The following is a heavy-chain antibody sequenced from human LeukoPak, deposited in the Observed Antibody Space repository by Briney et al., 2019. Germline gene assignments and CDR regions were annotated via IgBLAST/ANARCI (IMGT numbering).Heavy chain of an antibody. CDR3: ARKWSEYSGSYLDY. V-gene: IGHV4-4*02. Sequence: SETLSPTCAVSGGSISSSNWWSWVRQPPGKGPEWIGEIYHSGSTNYNPSLKSRVTISVDKSKNQFSLKLSSVTAADTAVYYCARKWSEYSGSYLDYWGQGTLVTVSS. CDR1: GGSISSSNW. D-gene: IGHD1-26*01. J-gene: IGHJ4*02. CDR2: IYHSGST.